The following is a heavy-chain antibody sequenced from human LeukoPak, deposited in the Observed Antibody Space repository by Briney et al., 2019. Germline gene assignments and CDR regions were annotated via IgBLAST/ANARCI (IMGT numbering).Heavy chain of an antibody. V-gene: IGHV1-2*02. CDR1: GYTFTGYY. Sequence: VASVKVSCKASGYTFTGYYMHWVRQAPGQGLEWMGWINPNSGGTNYAQKFQGRVTMTRDTSISTAYMELSRLRSDDTAVYYCARPFLGGVAATPQDYWGQGTLVTVSS. CDR2: INPNSGGT. D-gene: IGHD2-15*01. J-gene: IGHJ4*02. CDR3: ARPFLGGVAATPQDY.